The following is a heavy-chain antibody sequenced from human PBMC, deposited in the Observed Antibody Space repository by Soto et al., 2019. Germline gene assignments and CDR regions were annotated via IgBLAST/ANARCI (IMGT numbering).Heavy chain of an antibody. D-gene: IGHD3-22*01. CDR1: VYPLIMYY. V-gene: IGHV1-46*01. CDR2: INPSSGST. Sequence: ASVKVSSKASVYPLIMYYIHWMRQAPGQGLEWMGLINPSSGSTTYAQKFQGRVTMTRDTSTSTVYMDLSSLRSEDTAVYYCARSPYSSGYYYAIDYWGQGTPVTVSS. CDR3: ARSPYSSGYYYAIDY. J-gene: IGHJ4*02.